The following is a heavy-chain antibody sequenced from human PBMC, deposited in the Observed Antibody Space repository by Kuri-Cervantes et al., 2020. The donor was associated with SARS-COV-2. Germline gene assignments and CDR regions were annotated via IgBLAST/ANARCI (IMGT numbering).Heavy chain of an antibody. Sequence: ENVSYKCSGYTLTELSMHWVRQAPGKGLEWMGGFDPEDGETIYAQKFQGRVTMTEDTSTDTAYMELSRLTTDDTAIFYCVRFRYSDTSRNASDIWGQGTVVTVSS. CDR1: GYTLTELS. CDR2: FDPEDGET. V-gene: IGHV1-24*01. J-gene: IGHJ3*02. CDR3: VRFRYSDTSRNASDI. D-gene: IGHD3-22*01.